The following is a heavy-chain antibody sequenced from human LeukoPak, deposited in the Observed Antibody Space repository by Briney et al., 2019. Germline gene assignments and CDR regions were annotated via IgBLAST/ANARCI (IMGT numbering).Heavy chain of an antibody. D-gene: IGHD3-10*01. V-gene: IGHV1-2*02. CDR3: AREDYYGSGSYGMDV. Sequence: ASVKVSCKASGYTFTGYYMHWVRQAPGQGLEWMGWINPNSGGTNYAQKFQGRVTMTRDTSISTAYMELSRLRSDDTAAYYCAREDYYGSGSYGMDVWGQGTTVTVSS. CDR1: GYTFTGYY. CDR2: INPNSGGT. J-gene: IGHJ6*02.